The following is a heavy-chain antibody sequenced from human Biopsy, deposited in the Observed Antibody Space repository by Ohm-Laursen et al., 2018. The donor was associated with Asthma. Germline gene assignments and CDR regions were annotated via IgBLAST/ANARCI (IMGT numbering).Heavy chain of an antibody. Sequence: SLRLSCSASGFTFSTYGMHWVHQAPGKGLEWVAVIWYDGSNKYYADSVKGRFTISRDNSKNTLYLQMNSLRAEDTAVYYCARKARHGDYDFDYWGQGTLVTVSS. CDR1: GFTFSTYG. J-gene: IGHJ4*02. CDR2: IWYDGSNK. V-gene: IGHV3-33*08. CDR3: ARKARHGDYDFDY. D-gene: IGHD4-17*01.